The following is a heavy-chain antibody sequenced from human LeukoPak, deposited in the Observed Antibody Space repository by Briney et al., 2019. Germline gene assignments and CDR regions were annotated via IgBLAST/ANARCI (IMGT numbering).Heavy chain of an antibody. CDR2: ISWDGGST. D-gene: IGHD6-6*01. CDR3: AKDASPRYYYYYMDV. V-gene: IGHV3-43D*03. Sequence: GGSLRLSCAASGFTFDDYAMHWVRQAPGKGLEWVSLISWDGGSTYYADSVKGRFTISKDNSKNSLYLQMNSLRAEDTALYYCAKDASPRYYYYYMDVWGKGTTVTVSS. J-gene: IGHJ6*03. CDR1: GFTFDDYA.